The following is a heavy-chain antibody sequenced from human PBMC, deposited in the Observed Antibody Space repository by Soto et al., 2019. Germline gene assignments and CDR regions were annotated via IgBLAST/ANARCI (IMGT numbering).Heavy chain of an antibody. Sequence: QVQLVQSGAEVKKPGASVKVSCKASGYTFTSYAMHWVRQAPGQRLEWMGWINAGNGNTKYSQKFQGRVTITRDTTASTAYMELSSLRSEDTAVYYSARDGPYCSGGSCYYWFDPWGQGTLVTVSS. J-gene: IGHJ5*02. CDR2: INAGNGNT. V-gene: IGHV1-3*01. CDR1: GYTFTSYA. D-gene: IGHD2-15*01. CDR3: ARDGPYCSGGSCYYWFDP.